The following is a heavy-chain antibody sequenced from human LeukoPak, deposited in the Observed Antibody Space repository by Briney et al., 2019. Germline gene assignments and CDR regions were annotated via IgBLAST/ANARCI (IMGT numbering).Heavy chain of an antibody. CDR3: ARGGTPGYSAGWIDY. CDR2: LYGGGST. J-gene: IGHJ4*02. CDR1: GFTVSSNY. D-gene: IGHD6-19*01. Sequence: GGSLRLSCAASGFTVSSNYMSWVRQAPGKGLEWVSVLYGGGSTYYADSVKGRFTISRDNSKNTLYLQMNSLRGEDTAVYYCARGGTPGYSAGWIDYWGQGTLVTVSS. V-gene: IGHV3-53*05.